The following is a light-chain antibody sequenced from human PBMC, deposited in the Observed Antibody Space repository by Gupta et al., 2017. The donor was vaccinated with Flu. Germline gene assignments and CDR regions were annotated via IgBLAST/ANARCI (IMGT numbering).Light chain of an antibody. Sequence: DIQMTQSPSSVSASVGDRVTVTCRASQVIYSQLGWYQQKPGKAPKLLIYPASTLQSGVPSTFSGSGSETDFTLTITSLLPEDAATYYCHQAESYPLTFGGGSKVEIK. J-gene: IGKJ4*01. CDR3: HQAESYPLT. CDR2: PAS. CDR1: QVIYSQ. V-gene: IGKV1-12*01.